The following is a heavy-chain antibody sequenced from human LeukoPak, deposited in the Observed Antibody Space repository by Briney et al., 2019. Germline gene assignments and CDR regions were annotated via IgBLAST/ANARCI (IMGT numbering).Heavy chain of an antibody. CDR2: ISSSGSTI. V-gene: IGHV3-48*01. CDR3: ASYYDFWSGYHFDY. CDR1: GFTFSSYS. D-gene: IGHD3-3*01. Sequence: PGGSLRLSCAASGFTFSSYSMNWVRQAPGKGLEWVSYISSSGSTIYYADSVKGRFTISRDNAKNSLYLQMNSLRAEDTAVYYCASYYDFWSGYHFDYWGQGTLVTVSS. J-gene: IGHJ4*02.